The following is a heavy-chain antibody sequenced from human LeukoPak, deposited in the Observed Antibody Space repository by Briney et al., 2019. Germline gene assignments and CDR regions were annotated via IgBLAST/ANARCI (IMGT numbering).Heavy chain of an antibody. CDR1: GFTFSDYY. CDR3: ARVTTSGSYKFDY. CDR2: IYPSGTT. Sequence: PGGSLRLSCAASGFTFSDYYISWVRQAPGKGLEWVSLIYPSGTTYYADSVKGRFTISRDTSKNTLYLQMNSLRAEDTAVYYCARVTTSGSYKFDYWGQGTLVTVSS. V-gene: IGHV3-53*01. J-gene: IGHJ4*02. D-gene: IGHD3-10*01.